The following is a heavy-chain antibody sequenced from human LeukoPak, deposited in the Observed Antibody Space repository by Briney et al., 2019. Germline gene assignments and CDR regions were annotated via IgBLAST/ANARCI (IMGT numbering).Heavy chain of an antibody. CDR1: GFTFDDHT. CDR2: IKKDGSEK. D-gene: IGHD5-18*01. CDR3: ARDLSGVTGYTYGRGIDY. V-gene: IGHV3-7*01. J-gene: IGHJ4*02. Sequence: GGSLRLSCAASGFTFDDHTMHWVRQAPGKGLEWVANIKKDGSEKYYVDSVKGRFTISRDNAKTSLYLQMNSLRAEDTAVYYCARDLSGVTGYTYGRGIDYWGQGTLVTVSS.